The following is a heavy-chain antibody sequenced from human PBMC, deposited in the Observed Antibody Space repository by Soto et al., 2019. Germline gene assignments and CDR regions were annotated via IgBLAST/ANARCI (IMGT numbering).Heavy chain of an antibody. V-gene: IGHV3-30*09. CDR2: ISYDGSNK. Sequence: GGSLRLSCVASGLTFSRYAMHWVRQAPGKGLEWVAGISYDGSNKDHADSVKGRFAISRDNSKNTLFMQMNNLRVEDTAIYYCARGQQQVVPILFDDWGQGTLVTVSS. CDR3: ARGQQQVVPILFDD. D-gene: IGHD6-13*01. J-gene: IGHJ4*02. CDR1: GLTFSRYA.